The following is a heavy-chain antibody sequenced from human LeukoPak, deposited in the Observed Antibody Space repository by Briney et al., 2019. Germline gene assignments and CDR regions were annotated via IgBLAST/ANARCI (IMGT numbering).Heavy chain of an antibody. CDR2: ISGSGGST. CDR3: AKSPDYGDYEL. CDR1: GFTFSSYA. Sequence: GGSLRLSCAASGFTFSSYAMSWVRQAPGKGLEWVSAISGSGGSTYYADSVKGRFTISRDNSKNALYLQMNSLRAEDTAVYYCAKSPDYGDYELWGQGTLVTVSS. V-gene: IGHV3-23*01. J-gene: IGHJ4*02. D-gene: IGHD4-17*01.